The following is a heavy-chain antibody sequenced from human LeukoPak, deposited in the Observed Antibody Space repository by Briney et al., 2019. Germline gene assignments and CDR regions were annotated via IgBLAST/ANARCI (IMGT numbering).Heavy chain of an antibody. Sequence: PSETLSLTCAVSGGSISSGGYSWSWIRQPPGKGLEWIGYIYYSGSTNYNPSLKSRVTISVDKSKNQFSLKLISVTAADTAVYYCARVAYYDSMWLGPLPRNFDYWGQGTLVTVSS. CDR3: ARVAYYDSMWLGPLPRNFDY. CDR2: IYYSGST. J-gene: IGHJ4*02. D-gene: IGHD3-22*01. V-gene: IGHV4-30-4*07. CDR1: GGSISSGGYS.